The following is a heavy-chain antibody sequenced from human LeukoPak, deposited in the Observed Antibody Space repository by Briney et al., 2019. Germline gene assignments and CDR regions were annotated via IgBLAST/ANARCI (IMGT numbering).Heavy chain of an antibody. CDR2: IYYSGST. CDR3: ARTLYYYYYMDV. J-gene: IGHJ6*03. CDR1: GGSISSYY. Sequence: SETLSLTCTVSGGSISSYYWSWIRQPPGKGLEWIGYIYYSGSTNYNPSLKSRVTISVDTSKNQFSLKLSSVTAADTAVYYCARTLYYYYYMDVWGKGTTVTVSS. V-gene: IGHV4-59*01.